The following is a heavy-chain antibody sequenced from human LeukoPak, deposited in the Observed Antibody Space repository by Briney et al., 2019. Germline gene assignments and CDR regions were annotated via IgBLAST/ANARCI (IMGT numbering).Heavy chain of an antibody. CDR3: ARDRAYCGGDCYHFDY. CDR2: IYYSGST. D-gene: IGHD2-21*02. V-gene: IGHV4-39*07. J-gene: IGHJ4*02. Sequence: PSETLSLTCTVSGGSISSSSYYWGWIRQPPGKGLEWIGSIYYSGSTYYNPSLKSRVTISVDTSENQFSLKLGSVTAADTAVYYCARDRAYCGGDCYHFDYWGQGTLVTVSS. CDR1: GGSISSSSYY.